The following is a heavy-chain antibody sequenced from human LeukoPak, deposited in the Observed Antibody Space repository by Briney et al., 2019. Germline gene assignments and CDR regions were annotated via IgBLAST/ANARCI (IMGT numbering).Heavy chain of an antibody. Sequence: SETLSLTCTVSGGSISSSTSYWGWIRQPPGKGLEWIGSIYATGSTYYKSSLKSRVTISIDTSNNQFSLKLSSVTAADTAVYYCARAVWGYCSSTSCLYYFDYWGQGTLVTVSS. J-gene: IGHJ4*02. CDR2: IYATGST. CDR1: GGSISSSTSY. CDR3: ARAVWGYCSSTSCLYYFDY. D-gene: IGHD2-2*01. V-gene: IGHV4-39*07.